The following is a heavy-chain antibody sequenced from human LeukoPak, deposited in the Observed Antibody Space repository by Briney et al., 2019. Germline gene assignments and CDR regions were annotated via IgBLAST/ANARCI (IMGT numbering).Heavy chain of an antibody. CDR2: IYYSGST. D-gene: IGHD6-6*01. J-gene: IGHJ4*02. Sequence: PSETLSLTCTVSGGSISSSSYYWGWIRQPPGKGLEWIGSIYYSGSTYYNPSLKSRVTISVDTSKNQFSLKLSSVTAADTAVYYCARHVLAARPPLYYFDYWGQGTLVTVSS. V-gene: IGHV4-39*01. CDR3: ARHVLAARPPLYYFDY. CDR1: GGSISSSSYY.